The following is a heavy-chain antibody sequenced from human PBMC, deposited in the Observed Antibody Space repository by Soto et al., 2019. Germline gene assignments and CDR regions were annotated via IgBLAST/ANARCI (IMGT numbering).Heavy chain of an antibody. D-gene: IGHD6-13*01. CDR1: GYTFTSYD. CDR3: ARLAAAGTGGYYYYYGMDV. J-gene: IGHJ6*02. CDR2: MNPNSGNT. Sequence: QVQLVQSGAEVKKPGASVKVSCKASGYTFTSYDINWVRRATGQGLEWMEWMNPNSGNTGYAQKFQGRVTMTRNTSISTAYMELSSLRSEDTAVYYCARLAAAGTGGYYYYYGMDVWGQGTTVTVSS. V-gene: IGHV1-8*01.